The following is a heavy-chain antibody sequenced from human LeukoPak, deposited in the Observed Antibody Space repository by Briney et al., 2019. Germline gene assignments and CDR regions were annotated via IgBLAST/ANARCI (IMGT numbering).Heavy chain of an antibody. V-gene: IGHV7-4-1*02. CDR3: ARGYSSSWYVSWSDY. CDR1: GYTFTSYA. D-gene: IGHD6-13*01. CDR2: TNTNTGNP. Sequence: ASVNVSCTASGYTFTSYAMNWVRQAPGQGLEWMGWTNTNTGNPTYAQGFTGRFVFSLDTSVSTAYLQISSLKAEDTAVYYCARGYSSSWYVSWSDYWGQGTLVTVSS. J-gene: IGHJ4*02.